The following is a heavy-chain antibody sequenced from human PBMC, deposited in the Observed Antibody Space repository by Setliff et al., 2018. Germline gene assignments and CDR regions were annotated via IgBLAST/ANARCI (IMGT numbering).Heavy chain of an antibody. J-gene: IGHJ6*03. D-gene: IGHD3-3*01. CDR2: VYYSGGT. CDR1: GGSISSHY. CDR3: ARMSGFQYIDV. Sequence: SETLSLTCTVSGGSISSHYWSWIRQPPGKGLEWIGYVYYSGGTNYNPSLKSRVTISVDTSKNQFSLSLTSVTAEDTAVYYCARMSGFQYIDVWDKGTTVTVSS. V-gene: IGHV4-59*08.